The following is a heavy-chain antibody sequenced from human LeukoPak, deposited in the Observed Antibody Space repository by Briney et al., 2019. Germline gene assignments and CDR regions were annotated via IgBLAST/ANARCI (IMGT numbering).Heavy chain of an antibody. D-gene: IGHD6-19*01. J-gene: IGHJ4*02. V-gene: IGHV3-23*01. Sequence: GGSLRLSCADSGYTFSSCAMSCVPQAPGEGRERVWSVSSSDDSANYADPVKGWFTISKDNSKNTLYLQMNSQTAEDTAVYYCAKRGSGWYWDDYWGQGTLVTVSS. CDR1: GYTFSSCA. CDR2: VSSSDDSA. CDR3: AKRGSGWYWDDY.